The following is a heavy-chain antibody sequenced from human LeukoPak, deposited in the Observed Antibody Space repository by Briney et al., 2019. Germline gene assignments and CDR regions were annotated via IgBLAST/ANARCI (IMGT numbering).Heavy chain of an antibody. D-gene: IGHD3-22*01. J-gene: IGHJ3*02. Sequence: GGSLRLSCAASGFTFDDYAMHWVRQAPGKGLEWVSGISWNSGSIGYADSVKGRFTISRDNAKNSLYLQMNSLRAKDTAVYYCARDQTTTYYYDSSGYHDAFDIWGQGTMVTVSS. CDR2: ISWNSGSI. CDR1: GFTFDDYA. V-gene: IGHV3-9*01. CDR3: ARDQTTTYYYDSSGYHDAFDI.